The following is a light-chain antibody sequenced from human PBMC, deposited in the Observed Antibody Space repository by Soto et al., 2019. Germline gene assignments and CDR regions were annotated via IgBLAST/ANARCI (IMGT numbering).Light chain of an antibody. CDR3: QQRSNWPPFT. V-gene: IGKV3-11*01. CDR1: QSVSSY. J-gene: IGKJ3*01. CDR2: DAS. Sequence: PGERATLSCRASQSVSSYLAWYQQKPGQAPRLLIYDASNRATGIPARFSGSGSGTDFTLTISSLEPEDFEVYYCQQRSNWPPFTFGPGTKVDIK.